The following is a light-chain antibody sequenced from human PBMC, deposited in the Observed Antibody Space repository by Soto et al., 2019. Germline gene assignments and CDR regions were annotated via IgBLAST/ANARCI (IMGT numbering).Light chain of an antibody. CDR3: QQYGSSSWT. CDR1: QSVSSSY. V-gene: IGKV3-20*01. J-gene: IGKJ1*01. Sequence: ETVLTQSAGTLSLSPGERATLSWRASQSVSSSYLAWYQQKPGQAPRLLIYGASSRATGIPDRFSGSGSGTDFTLTISRLEPEDVAVYYCQQYGSSSWTFGQGTKVDIK. CDR2: GAS.